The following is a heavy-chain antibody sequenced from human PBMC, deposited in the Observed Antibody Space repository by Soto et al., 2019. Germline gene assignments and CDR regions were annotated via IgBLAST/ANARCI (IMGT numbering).Heavy chain of an antibody. CDR3: ARGADIVVVVAATDYYYYMDV. Sequence: GGSLRLSCAASGFTFSSYAMHWVRQAPGKGLEYVSAISSNGGSTYYANSVKGRFTISRDNSKNTLYLQMGSLRAEDMAVYYCARGADIVVVVAATDYYYYMDVWGKGTTVTVSS. CDR1: GFTFSSYA. V-gene: IGHV3-64*01. D-gene: IGHD2-15*01. J-gene: IGHJ6*03. CDR2: ISSNGGST.